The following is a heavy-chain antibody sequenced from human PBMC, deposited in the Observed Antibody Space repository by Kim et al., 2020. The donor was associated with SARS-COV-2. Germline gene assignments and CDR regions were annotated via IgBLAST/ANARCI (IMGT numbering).Heavy chain of an antibody. CDR3: AKDISPPTVTTLPYYYYGMDV. Sequence: GGSLRLSCAASGFTFDDYTMHWVRQAPGKGLEWVSLISWDGGSTYYADSVKGRFTISRDNSKNSLYLQMNSLRTEDTALYYCAKDISPPTVTTLPYYYYGMDVWGQGTTVTVSS. J-gene: IGHJ6*02. V-gene: IGHV3-43*01. D-gene: IGHD4-17*01. CDR2: ISWDGGST. CDR1: GFTFDDYT.